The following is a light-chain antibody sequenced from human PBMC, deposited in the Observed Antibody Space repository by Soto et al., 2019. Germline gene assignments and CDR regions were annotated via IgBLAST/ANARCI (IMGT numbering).Light chain of an antibody. CDR2: GAS. Sequence: EVVMTQSPVTLSVSPGERATLSCRASQNVNSNLAWYRQKPGQAPRLLIYGASTRATGIPARFSGRGSGTEFPLTISSLQSEDFGLYYCQQYYSWPPLTFGGGTKVEI. CDR1: QNVNSN. CDR3: QQYYSWPPLT. V-gene: IGKV3-15*01. J-gene: IGKJ4*01.